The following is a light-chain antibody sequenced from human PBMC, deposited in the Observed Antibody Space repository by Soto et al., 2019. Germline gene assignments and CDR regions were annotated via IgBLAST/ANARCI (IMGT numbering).Light chain of an antibody. CDR1: QSVSSY. V-gene: IGKV3-11*01. CDR3: QQRSNWPPWT. J-gene: IGKJ1*01. Sequence: EIVLTQSPATLSLSPGERATLSCRASQSVSSYLAWYQQKPGQAPRLLIYDASNRATGIPARFSGSGSGTDGTLTISSLEPEEFAVYYCQQRSNWPPWTFGQGTKVEIK. CDR2: DAS.